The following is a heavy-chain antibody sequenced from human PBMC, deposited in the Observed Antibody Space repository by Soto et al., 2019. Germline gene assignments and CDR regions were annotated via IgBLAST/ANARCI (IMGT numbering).Heavy chain of an antibody. J-gene: IGHJ3*02. D-gene: IGHD6-13*01. V-gene: IGHV4-39*01. Sequence: SETLSLTCTVSGGSISSSSYYWGWIRQPPGKGLEWIGSIYYSGSTYYNPSLKSRVTISVDTSKNQFSLKLSSVTTADTAVYYCARPESPYSSSWYKAFDIWGQGTMVTVSS. CDR2: IYYSGST. CDR1: GGSISSSSYY. CDR3: ARPESPYSSSWYKAFDI.